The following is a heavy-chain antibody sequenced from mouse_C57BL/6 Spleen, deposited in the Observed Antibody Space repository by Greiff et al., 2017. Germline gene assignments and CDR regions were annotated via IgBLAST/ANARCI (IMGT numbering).Heavy chain of an antibody. J-gene: IGHJ2*01. CDR1: GYTFTSYW. V-gene: IGHV1-50*01. D-gene: IGHD1-1*01. Sequence: QVQLQQPGAELVKPGASVKLSCKASGYTFTSYWMQWVKQRPGQGLEWIGEIDPSDSYTNYNQKFKGKATLTVDTSSSTAYMQISSLTSEDSAVYYCARYITTVVAHVDYCGQGTTLAVSA. CDR2: IDPSDSYT. CDR3: ARYITTVVAHVDY.